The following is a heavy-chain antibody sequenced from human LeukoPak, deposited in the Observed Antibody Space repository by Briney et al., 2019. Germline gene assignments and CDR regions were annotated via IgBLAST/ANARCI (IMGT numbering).Heavy chain of an antibody. D-gene: IGHD3-16*02. CDR2: IIPILGIA. CDR3: ASSLNYDYVWGSYRHFDY. Sequence: SVKVSCKASGGIFSSYAISWVRQAPGQGLEWMGRIIPILGIANYAQKFQGRVTITADKSTSTAYMELSSLRSEDTAVYYCASSLNYDYVWGSYRHFDYWGQGTLVTVSS. CDR1: GGIFSSYA. J-gene: IGHJ4*02. V-gene: IGHV1-69*04.